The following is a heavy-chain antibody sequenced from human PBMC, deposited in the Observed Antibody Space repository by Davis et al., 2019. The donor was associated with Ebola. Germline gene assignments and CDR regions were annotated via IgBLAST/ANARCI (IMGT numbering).Heavy chain of an antibody. CDR1: GFTFSSYA. D-gene: IGHD3-9*01. V-gene: IGHV3-23*01. CDR2: ISGSGGST. CDR3: AKVGPKDILTGYFHG. Sequence: GGSLRLSCAASGFTFSSYAMSWVRQAPGKGLEWVSAISGSGGSTYYADSVKGRFTISRDTSKNTLYLQMNSLRAEDTAVYYCAKVGPKDILTGYFHGWGQGTLVTVSS. J-gene: IGHJ4*02.